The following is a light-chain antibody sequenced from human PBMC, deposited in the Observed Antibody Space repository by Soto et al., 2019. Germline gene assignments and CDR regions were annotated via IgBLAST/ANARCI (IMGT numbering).Light chain of an antibody. CDR1: QGIRDD. CDR3: QQLNSYPRT. V-gene: IGKV1-17*01. Sequence: GDRVTITCRASQGIRDDLGWYQQKPGKAPKLLIYAASTLQSGVPSRFSGSRSGTEFTLTISSLQPEDFATYYCQQLNSYPRTFGGGTKEDIK. J-gene: IGKJ4*01. CDR2: AAS.